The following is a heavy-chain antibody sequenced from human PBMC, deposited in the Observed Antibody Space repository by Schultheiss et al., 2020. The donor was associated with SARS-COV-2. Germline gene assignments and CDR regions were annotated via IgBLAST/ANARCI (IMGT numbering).Heavy chain of an antibody. D-gene: IGHD3-10*01. CDR1: GFTFSSFS. J-gene: IGHJ6*03. V-gene: IGHV3-48*01. CDR2: ISSSGNTI. CDR3: ARLTMVRGVIMNTYYYMDV. Sequence: GGSLRLSCVASGFTFSSFSMNWVRQAPGRGLEWVSYISSSGNTIYYADSVKGRFTVSRDKAKNSLFLQLNTLRAEDSAVYYCARLTMVRGVIMNTYYYMDVWGKGTTVTVSS.